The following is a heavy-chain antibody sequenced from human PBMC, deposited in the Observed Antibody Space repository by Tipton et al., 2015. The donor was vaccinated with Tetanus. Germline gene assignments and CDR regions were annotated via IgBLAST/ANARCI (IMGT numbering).Heavy chain of an antibody. Sequence: SLRLSCAGSGFNFDTYAMGWVRRAPGRGLEWVSSLSHDGGNIYYADFARGRFTISRDNSKNTLFLQMDDLRAEDTAIYYCGAQRTAEVFWCQGTLVTASS. J-gene: IGHJ4*02. CDR1: GFNFDTYA. CDR3: GAQRTAEVF. D-gene: IGHD2-21*02. CDR2: LSHDGGNI. V-gene: IGHV3-23*01.